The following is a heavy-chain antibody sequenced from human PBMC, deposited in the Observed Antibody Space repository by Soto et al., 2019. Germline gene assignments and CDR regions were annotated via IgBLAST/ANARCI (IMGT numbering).Heavy chain of an antibody. CDR2: IYYSGST. V-gene: IGHV4-59*01. D-gene: IGHD3-10*01. CDR1: GGSISSYY. CDR3: ARITYYYGSGSFPSYYYYGMDV. J-gene: IGHJ6*02. Sequence: KSSETLSLTCTVSGGSISSYYWSWIRQPPGKGLEWIGYIYYSGSTNYNPSLKSRVTISVDTSKNQFSLKLSSVTAADTAVYYCARITYYYGSGSFPSYYYYGMDVWGQGTTVTVSS.